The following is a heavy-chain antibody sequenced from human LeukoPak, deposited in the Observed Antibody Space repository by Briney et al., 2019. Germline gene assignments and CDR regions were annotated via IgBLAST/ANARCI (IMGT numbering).Heavy chain of an antibody. CDR2: TYYRSNWYN. Sequence: SQTLSLTCAISGDSVSSNSAAWSWIRQSPSRGLEWLGRTYYRSNWYNDYALSVKSRITINPDTSKNQFSLQLNPVTPEDTAVYYCARGRYFDFLDYWGQGTLVTVSS. V-gene: IGHV6-1*01. CDR1: GDSVSSNSAA. CDR3: ARGRYFDFLDY. J-gene: IGHJ4*02. D-gene: IGHD3-9*01.